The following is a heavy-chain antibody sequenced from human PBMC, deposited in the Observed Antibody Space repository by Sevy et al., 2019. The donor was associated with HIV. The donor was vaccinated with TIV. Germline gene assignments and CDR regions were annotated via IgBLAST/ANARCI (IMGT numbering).Heavy chain of an antibody. J-gene: IGHJ5*02. V-gene: IGHV4-38-2*02. CDR2: IHPSGST. CDR1: GYTINSAYH. CDR3: VRDRGAHRDSDYGSGS. Sequence: SETLSLTCAVSGYTINSAYHWGWIRQPPGKGLEWIGTIHPSGSTFYNPSLRSRVTMSVDMSRNLFSLTLRSVTVADTAVYYCVRDRGAHRDSDYGSGSWGQGTLVTVSS. D-gene: IGHD4-17*01.